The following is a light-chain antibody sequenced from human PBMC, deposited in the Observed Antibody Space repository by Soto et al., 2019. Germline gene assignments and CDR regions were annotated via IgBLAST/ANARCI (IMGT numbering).Light chain of an antibody. J-gene: IGKJ5*01. Sequence: EIVLTQSPATLSLSPGERVTLSCRASQSVSNSLAWYQQKPGQPPMLLIYDVSNRATGIPARFSGSGSGTDFTLTITSLEPEDFAVSFCHQRYNWPRVTFGQGTQLEMK. CDR3: HQRYNWPRVT. CDR2: DVS. V-gene: IGKV3-11*01. CDR1: QSVSNS.